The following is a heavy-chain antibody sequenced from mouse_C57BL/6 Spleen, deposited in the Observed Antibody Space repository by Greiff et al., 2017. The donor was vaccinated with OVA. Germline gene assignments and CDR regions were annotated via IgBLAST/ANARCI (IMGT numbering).Heavy chain of an antibody. V-gene: IGHV1-26*01. CDR1: GYTFTDYY. J-gene: IGHJ2*01. CDR3: ASYYDYDGGYYFDY. D-gene: IGHD2-4*01. CDR2: INPNNGGT. Sequence: EVQLQQSGPELVKPGASVKISCKASGYTFTDYYMNWVKQSHGKSLEWIGDINPNNGGTSYNQKFKGKATLTVDKSSSTAYMELRSLTSEDSAVYYCASYYDYDGGYYFDYWGQGTTLTVSS.